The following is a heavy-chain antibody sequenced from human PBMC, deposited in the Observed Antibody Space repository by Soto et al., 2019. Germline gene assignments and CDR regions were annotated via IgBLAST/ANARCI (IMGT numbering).Heavy chain of an antibody. J-gene: IGHJ5*02. D-gene: IGHD3-3*01. CDR2: ISWNSGSI. CDR1: GFTFDDYA. Sequence: EVQLVESGGGLVQPGRSLRLSCAASGFTFDDYAMHWVRQAPGKGLEWVSGISWNSGSIGYADSVKGRFTISRDNAKNSLYLQMNSLRAEDTALYYCAKSDGYYTGWFDPWGQGTLVTVSS. V-gene: IGHV3-9*01. CDR3: AKSDGYYTGWFDP.